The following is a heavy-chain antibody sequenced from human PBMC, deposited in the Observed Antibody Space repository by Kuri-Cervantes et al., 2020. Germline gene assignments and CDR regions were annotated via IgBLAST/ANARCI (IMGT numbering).Heavy chain of an antibody. D-gene: IGHD6-25*01. Sequence: GESLKISCAVSGFNLSTYGMHWVRQAPGKGLEWVAFIRSDGSDILYRDSVKGRFTISRDNSKNTLYLQMNSLRVEDTAVYYCARELQRKGAFDIWGQGTMVTVSS. V-gene: IGHV3-30*02. CDR1: GFNLSTYG. J-gene: IGHJ3*02. CDR3: ARELQRKGAFDI. CDR2: IRSDGSDI.